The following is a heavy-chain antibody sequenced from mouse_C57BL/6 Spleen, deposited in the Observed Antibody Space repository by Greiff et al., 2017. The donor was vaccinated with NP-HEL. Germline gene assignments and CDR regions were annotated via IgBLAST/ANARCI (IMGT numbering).Heavy chain of an antibody. J-gene: IGHJ2*01. V-gene: IGHV1-82*01. Sequence: VQRVESGPELVKPGASVKISCKASGYAFSSSWMNWVKQRPGKGLEWIGRIYPGDGDTNYNGKFKGKATLTADKSSSTAYMQLSSLTSEDSAVYFCARFLRGYYFDYWGQGTTLTVSS. CDR3: ARFLRGYYFDY. CDR2: IYPGDGDT. CDR1: GYAFSSSW.